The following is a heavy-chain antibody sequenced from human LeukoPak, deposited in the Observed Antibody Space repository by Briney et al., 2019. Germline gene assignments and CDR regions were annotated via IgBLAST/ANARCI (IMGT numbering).Heavy chain of an antibody. Sequence: GGSLRLSCAASGFTFSSYWMHWVRHAPGKGLVWVSSISSSSSYIYYADSVKGRFTISRDNAKNSLYLQMNSLRAEDTAVYYCASNSGHWFDPWGQGTLVTVSS. CDR3: ASNSGHWFDP. J-gene: IGHJ5*02. V-gene: IGHV3-21*01. CDR2: ISSSSSYI. CDR1: GFTFSSYW. D-gene: IGHD4-23*01.